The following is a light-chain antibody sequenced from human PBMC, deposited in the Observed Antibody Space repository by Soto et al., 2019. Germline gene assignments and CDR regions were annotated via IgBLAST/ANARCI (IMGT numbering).Light chain of an antibody. CDR3: QQANSFPLT. CDR2: AAS. Sequence: DIQMTQSPSSVSASVGDRVTITCRASQGITNWLAWYQQKPGKAPKLLIYAASGLPSGAPSRFSGSGSGTDFTLTISSLQPEDFATYYCQQANSFPLTFGGGTKVDIK. J-gene: IGKJ4*01. CDR1: QGITNW. V-gene: IGKV1-12*01.